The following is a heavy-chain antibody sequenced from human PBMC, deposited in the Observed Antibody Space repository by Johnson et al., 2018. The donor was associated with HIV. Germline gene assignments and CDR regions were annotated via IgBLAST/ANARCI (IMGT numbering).Heavy chain of an antibody. D-gene: IGHD1-26*01. CDR2: IKQDGSEK. J-gene: IGHJ3*02. CDR3: AKWSIVGATFSDAFDI. Sequence: VQLVESGGGVVQPGRSLRLSCAASGFTFSSSAMHWVHQAPGKGLEWVANIKQDGSEKYYVDSVKGRFTISRDNAKNTLYLQMNSLSAEDTAVYYCAKWSIVGATFSDAFDIWGQGTMVTVSS. CDR1: GFTFSSSA. V-gene: IGHV3-7*01.